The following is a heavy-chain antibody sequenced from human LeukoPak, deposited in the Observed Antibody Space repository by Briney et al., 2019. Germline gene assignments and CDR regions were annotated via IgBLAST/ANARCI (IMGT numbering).Heavy chain of an antibody. Sequence: SETLSLTCAVSGGSISSSNWWSWVRQPPGKGLGWIGEIYHSGSTNYNPSLKSRVTISVDTSKNQFSLKLSSVTAADTAVYYCARTFLYYGSGRSLGYFDYWGQGTLVTVSS. CDR2: IYHSGST. D-gene: IGHD3-10*01. V-gene: IGHV4-4*02. J-gene: IGHJ4*02. CDR1: GGSISSSNW. CDR3: ARTFLYYGSGRSLGYFDY.